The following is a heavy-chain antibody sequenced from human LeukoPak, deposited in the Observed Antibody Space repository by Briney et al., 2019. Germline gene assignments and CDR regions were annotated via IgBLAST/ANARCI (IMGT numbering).Heavy chain of an antibody. V-gene: IGHV4-34*01. CDR2: INHSGST. J-gene: IGHJ1*01. CDR3: APAPRGHSYGPVFQH. D-gene: IGHD5-18*01. Sequence: SETLSLTCAVYGGSFSGYYWSWIRQPPGKGLEWIGEINHSGSTNYNPSLKSRVTISVDTSKNQFSLKLSSVTAADTAVYYCAPAPRGHSYGPVFQHWGQGTLVTVSS. CDR1: GGSFSGYY.